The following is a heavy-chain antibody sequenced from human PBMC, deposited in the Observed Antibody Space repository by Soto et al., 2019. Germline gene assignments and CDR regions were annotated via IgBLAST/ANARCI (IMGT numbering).Heavy chain of an antibody. Sequence: ASVKVSCKASGYTFTSYGISWVRQAPGQGLEWMGWISAYNGNTNYAQKLQGRVTMTTDTSTSTAYMELRSLRSDDTAVYYCARFLLKPRRGYSYGYHQAKQGTPDDYWGQGTLVTVSS. CDR1: GYTFTSYG. CDR3: ARFLLKPRRGYSYGYHQAKQGTPDDY. CDR2: ISAYNGNT. D-gene: IGHD5-18*01. J-gene: IGHJ4*02. V-gene: IGHV1-18*01.